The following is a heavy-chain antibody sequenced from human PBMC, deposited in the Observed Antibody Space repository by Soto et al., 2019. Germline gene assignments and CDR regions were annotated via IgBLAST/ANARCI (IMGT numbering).Heavy chain of an antibody. D-gene: IGHD4-17*01. J-gene: IGHJ2*01. Sequence: EVQLLESGGGLVQPGGSLRLSCAASGFTFSSYAMNWVRQAPGKGLEWVSVISGSGGSTYYADAVKGRFTISRANSKNTLYLQMKSLRAEDTAVYYCAKRTVGWYFDLWGRGTLVTVSS. CDR3: AKRTVGWYFDL. CDR2: ISGSGGST. CDR1: GFTFSSYA. V-gene: IGHV3-23*01.